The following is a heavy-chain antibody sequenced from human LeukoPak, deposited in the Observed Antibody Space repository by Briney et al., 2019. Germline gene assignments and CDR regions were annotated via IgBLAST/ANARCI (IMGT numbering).Heavy chain of an antibody. J-gene: IGHJ4*02. CDR2: ISGSGGGT. CDR1: GFTFSSYA. V-gene: IGHV3-23*01. D-gene: IGHD3-22*01. Sequence: PGGSLRLSCAPSGFTFSSYAMPWVRQAPGKGREGVSSISGSGGGTYYADSVKGRFPISRDNSKNTLYLQMNSLRAEDTAVYYCAKAGPYSNHYDSSGRTYYFDYWGQGTLVTVSS. CDR3: AKAGPYSNHYDSSGRTYYFDY.